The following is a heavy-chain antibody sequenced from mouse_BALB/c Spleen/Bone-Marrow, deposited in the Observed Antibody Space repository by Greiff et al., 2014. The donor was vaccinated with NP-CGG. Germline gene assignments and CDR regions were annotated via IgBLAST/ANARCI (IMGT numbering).Heavy chain of an antibody. J-gene: IGHJ4*01. CDR1: GFTFSDYY. CDR3: ARYGNYPMDY. Sequence: VQLQQSGGGLVKPGGSLKLSCAASGFTFSDYYMNWVRQTPEKRLEWVATISDGGSYTYYPDSVKGRFTISRDNAKNNLYLQMSSLKSEDTAMYYCARYGNYPMDYWGQGTSVTVSS. CDR2: ISDGGSYT. V-gene: IGHV5-4*02. D-gene: IGHD2-1*01.